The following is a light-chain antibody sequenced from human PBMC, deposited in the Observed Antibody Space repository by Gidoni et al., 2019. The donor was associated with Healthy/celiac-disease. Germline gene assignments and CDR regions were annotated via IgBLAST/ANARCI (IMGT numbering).Light chain of an antibody. CDR3: QQYSGEPPLT. V-gene: IGKV3-15*01. CDR2: GAS. Sequence: IVMTQSPATLSVSPGERATLSCSASQSVISNLAWYQHKPGQAPRLLISGASTRATGVPARFSGSGSGTEFTLTINGLQSEDFAVYYCQQYSGEPPLTFGQGTKVDLK. CDR1: QSVISN. J-gene: IGKJ1*01.